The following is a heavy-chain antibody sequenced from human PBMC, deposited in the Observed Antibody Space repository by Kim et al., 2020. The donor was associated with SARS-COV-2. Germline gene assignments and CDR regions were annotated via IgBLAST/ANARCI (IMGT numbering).Heavy chain of an antibody. CDR2: INGGSSYI. CDR3: ARDYYTGALDI. D-gene: IGHD3-22*01. J-gene: IGHJ3*02. Sequence: GGSLRLSCAASGFTFSTYTMTWVRQAPGKGLEWVSCINGGSSYISDADSVKGRFSISRDNAKNSLYLQMNNLRAEDTAVYYCARDYYTGALDIWGDGTMV. V-gene: IGHV3-21*01. CDR1: GFTFSTYT.